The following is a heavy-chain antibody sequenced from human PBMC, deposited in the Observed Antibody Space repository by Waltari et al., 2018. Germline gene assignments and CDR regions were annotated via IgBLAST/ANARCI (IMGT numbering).Heavy chain of an antibody. Sequence: EVQLVQSGAEVKQPGESLKISCKGSGYSFTSYWIGWVPQMPGKGLEWMGIIYPGDSDTRYSPSFQGQVTISADKSISTAYLQWSSLKASDTAMYYCARCTGSGSYADWYFDLWGRGTLVTVSS. CDR3: ARCTGSGSYADWYFDL. V-gene: IGHV5-51*01. CDR1: GYSFTSYW. J-gene: IGHJ2*01. CDR2: IYPGDSDT. D-gene: IGHD3-10*01.